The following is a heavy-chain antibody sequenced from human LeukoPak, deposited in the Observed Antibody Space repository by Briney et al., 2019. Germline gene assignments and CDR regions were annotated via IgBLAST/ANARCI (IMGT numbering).Heavy chain of an antibody. Sequence: GGSLRLTCAASGFTFNSYGVSWVRQAPGKGLEWVSAISGSGGSTSCADSVKGRFTISRDNSKNTVYLQMNSLRAEDTAVYYCAKVCGSYRDYFDYWGQGTLVTVSS. CDR1: GFTFNSYG. V-gene: IGHV3-23*01. CDR2: ISGSGGST. D-gene: IGHD1-26*01. CDR3: AKVCGSYRDYFDY. J-gene: IGHJ4*02.